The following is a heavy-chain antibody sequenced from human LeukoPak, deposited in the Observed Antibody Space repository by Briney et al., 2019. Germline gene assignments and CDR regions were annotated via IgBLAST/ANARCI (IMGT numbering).Heavy chain of an antibody. CDR3: ARDSGDYPYYFDS. CDR1: GGSISSGIYS. J-gene: IGHJ4*02. V-gene: IGHV4-30-2*01. Sequence: SQTLSLTCAVSGGSISSGIYSWNWIRQPPGMGLEWIGYIYHTGHTYYNPSLKSRVTISVDRSKNQFSLKLSSVTAADTAMYYCARDSGDYPYYFDSWGQGALVTVSS. D-gene: IGHD3-10*01. CDR2: IYHTGHT.